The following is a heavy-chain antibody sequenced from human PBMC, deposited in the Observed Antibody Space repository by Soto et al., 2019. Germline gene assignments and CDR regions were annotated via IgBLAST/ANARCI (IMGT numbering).Heavy chain of an antibody. D-gene: IGHD5-12*01. Sequence: QVQLQESGPGLVKPSETLSLTCTVSGGYISSYYWSWIRQPPGKGLAWIGYLYYSGSTNYNPSLKRRVTISVDTANNHLSLKLIYLTAADTVWYYCARSRSSGYDSLDYWGTGTLVTVSS. CDR3: ARSRSSGYDSLDY. CDR1: GGYISSYY. CDR2: LYYSGST. V-gene: IGHV4-59*08. J-gene: IGHJ4*02.